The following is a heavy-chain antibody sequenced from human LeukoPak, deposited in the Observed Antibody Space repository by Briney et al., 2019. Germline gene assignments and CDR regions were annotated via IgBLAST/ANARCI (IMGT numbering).Heavy chain of an antibody. V-gene: IGHV4-61*08. D-gene: IGHD3-22*01. Sequence: PSETLSLTCTVSGGSISSGGYYWSWIRQHPGKGLEWIGYIYYTGSTNYNPSLKSRVTISVDTSKNHFSLKLSSVTAADTAVYYCVRMYDSSGYYYPFDYWGQGTLVTVSS. CDR1: GGSISSGGYY. CDR3: VRMYDSSGYYYPFDY. CDR2: IYYTGST. J-gene: IGHJ4*02.